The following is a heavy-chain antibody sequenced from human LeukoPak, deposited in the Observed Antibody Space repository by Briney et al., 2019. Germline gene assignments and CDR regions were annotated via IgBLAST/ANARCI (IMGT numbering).Heavy chain of an antibody. J-gene: IGHJ4*02. CDR1: GFTFSSYG. CDR3: ATYCSSTSCLGY. V-gene: IGHV3-30*03. D-gene: IGHD2-2*01. Sequence: GRSLRLSCAASGFTFSSYGMHWVRQAPGKGLEWVAVISYDGSNKYYADSVKGRFTISRDNSKNTLYLQMNSLRAEDTAVYYCATYCSSTSCLGYWGQGTLVTVSS. CDR2: ISYDGSNK.